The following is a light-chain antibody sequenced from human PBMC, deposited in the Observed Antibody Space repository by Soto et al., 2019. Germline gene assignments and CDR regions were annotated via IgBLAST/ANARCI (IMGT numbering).Light chain of an antibody. V-gene: IGKV3-20*01. Sequence: EIVLTQSPGTLSVSPGERVTLSCRASQSISSSYLAWYQQRPGQAPRLLIFGASYRATGIPDRFSGSGSGTDFTLAISSLEPEDCAVYYCQQYNSSPPEFTFGPGTKVDSK. CDR3: QQYNSSPPEFT. J-gene: IGKJ3*01. CDR2: GAS. CDR1: QSISSSY.